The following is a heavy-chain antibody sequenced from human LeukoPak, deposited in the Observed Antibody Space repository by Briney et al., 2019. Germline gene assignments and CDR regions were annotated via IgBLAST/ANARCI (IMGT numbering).Heavy chain of an antibody. J-gene: IGHJ4*02. CDR1: GFTFSSYA. Sequence: GGSLRLSCAASGFTFSSYAMHWVRQAPGKGLEYVSAISSNGGSTYYANTVKGRFTISRDNSKNTLYLQMGSLRAEDMAVYYCARTVGIVVVPGTYYFDYWGQGTLVTVSS. V-gene: IGHV3-64*01. D-gene: IGHD2-2*01. CDR2: ISSNGGST. CDR3: ARTVGIVVVPGTYYFDY.